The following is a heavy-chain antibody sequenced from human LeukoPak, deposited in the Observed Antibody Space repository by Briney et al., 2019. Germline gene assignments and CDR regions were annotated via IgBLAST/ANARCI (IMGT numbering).Heavy chain of an antibody. CDR3: ARSRIDRWLLVLGSAGWFDP. CDR2: IYYSGST. D-gene: IGHD3-22*01. V-gene: IGHV4-59*01. CDR1: GGAISSNC. Sequence: SETRSLPCIVPGGAISSNCWSWIRQPPGKGLEWNGYIYYSGSTNYNPSLKSRVTIPVDTSKNQFSLKLSSVTAADTAVYYCARSRIDRWLLVLGSAGWFDPWGQGTLVTVSS. J-gene: IGHJ5*02.